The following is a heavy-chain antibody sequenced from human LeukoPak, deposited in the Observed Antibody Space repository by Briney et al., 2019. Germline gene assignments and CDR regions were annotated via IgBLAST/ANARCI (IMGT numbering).Heavy chain of an antibody. CDR3: ARRLTQYDCFDP. D-gene: IGHD2-2*01. Sequence: QTLSLTCAISGDSVSGNSVTWNWIRQSPSRGLEWLGRTHYRSTWYNDYAVSVRGRITVNPDTSKNQFSLHPSSVTPKDTAVYYCARRLTQYDCFDPWGQGILVTVSS. CDR1: GDSVSGNSVT. CDR2: THYRSTWYN. V-gene: IGHV6-1*01. J-gene: IGHJ5*02.